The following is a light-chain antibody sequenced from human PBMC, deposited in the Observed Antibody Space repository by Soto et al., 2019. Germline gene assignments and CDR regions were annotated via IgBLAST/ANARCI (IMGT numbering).Light chain of an antibody. CDR3: QQSYSTFYS. CDR1: QNINSY. J-gene: IGKJ2*03. CDR2: AAS. Sequence: DIQMTQSPSSLSASVGDRVTITCRASQNINSYLNWYQHKPGKAPKFLIYAASSLQSGVPSRFSGSGSGRDFTLSISSLQPEDFATYYCQQSYSTFYSFGQGTKLEIK. V-gene: IGKV1-39*01.